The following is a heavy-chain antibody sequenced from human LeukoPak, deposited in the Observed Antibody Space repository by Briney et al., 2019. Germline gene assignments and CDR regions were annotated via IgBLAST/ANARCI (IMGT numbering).Heavy chain of an antibody. D-gene: IGHD6-13*01. Sequence: GGSLRLSCAASEFSFSNYAMSWVRQVPGKGLEWVSTISGSGTTTYDADSMKARFTISRDNSKSTMYLQMNSLRGEDTAVYYCAKHQRGTYIHSWCFFDSWGQGTLVTVSS. J-gene: IGHJ4*02. V-gene: IGHV3-23*01. CDR2: ISGSGTTT. CDR3: AKHQRGTYIHSWCFFDS. CDR1: EFSFSNYA.